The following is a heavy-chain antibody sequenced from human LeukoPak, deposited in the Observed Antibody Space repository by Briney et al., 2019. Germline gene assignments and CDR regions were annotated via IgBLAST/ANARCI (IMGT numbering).Heavy chain of an antibody. CDR3: VRDDGHHWFDF. V-gene: IGHV3-11*01. Sequence: GGSLRLSCGASGFIFSDYYMSWIRQAPGKGLEWISYISSSGTPKYYADSVKGRFTISRDNAKKSLFLQMNSLRDEDTAVYYCVRDDGHHWFDFWGQGTLVTVSS. D-gene: IGHD1-1*01. J-gene: IGHJ4*02. CDR2: ISSSGTPK. CDR1: GFIFSDYY.